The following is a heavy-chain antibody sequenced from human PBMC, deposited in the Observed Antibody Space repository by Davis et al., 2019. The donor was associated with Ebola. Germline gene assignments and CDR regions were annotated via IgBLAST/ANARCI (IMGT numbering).Heavy chain of an antibody. CDR1: GGSISSGDYY. D-gene: IGHD2-15*01. Sequence: MPSETLSLPCTLSGGSISSGDYYWSWIRQHPGKGRERIGYIYYSGSTYYNPSLKSRVTISVDTSENQFSLKMSSVTAADTAVYYCARGGEYCRGGSCYPNWFDPWGQGTLVTVSS. CDR2: IYYSGST. CDR3: ARGGEYCRGGSCYPNWFDP. J-gene: IGHJ5*02. V-gene: IGHV4-31*03.